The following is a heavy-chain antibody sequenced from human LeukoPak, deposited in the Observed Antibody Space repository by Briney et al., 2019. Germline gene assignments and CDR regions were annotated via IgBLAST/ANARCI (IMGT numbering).Heavy chain of an antibody. Sequence: GGSLRLSCGASGFIFSNYGMHWVRQAPGKGLEWVAFIRYDGSNKNYADSVKGRFTISRDNSKNTLYLQMNSLRAEDTAVYYCAKTGGNTMIVVVITYFDYWGQGTLVTVSS. D-gene: IGHD3-22*01. CDR3: AKTGGNTMIVVVITYFDY. J-gene: IGHJ4*02. CDR2: IRYDGSNK. V-gene: IGHV3-30*02. CDR1: GFIFSNYG.